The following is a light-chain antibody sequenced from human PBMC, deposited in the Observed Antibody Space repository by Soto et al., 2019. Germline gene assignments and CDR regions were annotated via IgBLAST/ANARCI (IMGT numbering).Light chain of an antibody. CDR1: QSVNTN. CDR2: GAS. J-gene: IGKJ4*01. Sequence: EIDMTQSPATLSVSPGERATLSCWASQSVNTNLAWYQQKPGQAPRRLVYGASTRATGIPSRFSGSGSGTEFTLTISSLQSEDFAVYYCQQYKRWPLTFGGGTKVEIK. CDR3: QQYKRWPLT. V-gene: IGKV3-15*01.